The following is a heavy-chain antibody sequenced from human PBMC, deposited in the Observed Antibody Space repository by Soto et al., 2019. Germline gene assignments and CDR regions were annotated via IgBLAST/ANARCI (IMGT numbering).Heavy chain of an antibody. CDR2: ISSGGGTT. CDR3: VKRGSSSWFYDY. CDR1: GLTFSNCV. Sequence: PGGSLRLSCSVSGLTFSNCVMHWVRQAPGKRLEYVSAISSGGGTTYYADSVKGRFTISRDNSKNTLYLQMSSLTAEDTGVYFCVKRGSSSWFYDYWGQGTPVTVSS. J-gene: IGHJ4*02. V-gene: IGHV3-64D*06. D-gene: IGHD6-13*01.